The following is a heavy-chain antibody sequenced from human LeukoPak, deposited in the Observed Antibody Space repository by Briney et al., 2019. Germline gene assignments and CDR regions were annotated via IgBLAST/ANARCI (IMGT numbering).Heavy chain of an antibody. J-gene: IGHJ6*03. CDR2: INTDGSST. CDR3: ARANYYYSYYMDV. V-gene: IGHV3-74*03. Sequence: GGSLRLSCAASGLTFSSYWMHWARQAPGKGLVWVSHINTDGSSTTYADSVKGRFTISRDNAKNTLYLQMNSLRAEDTAVYYCARANYYYSYYMDVWGKGTTVAVSS. CDR1: GLTFSSYW.